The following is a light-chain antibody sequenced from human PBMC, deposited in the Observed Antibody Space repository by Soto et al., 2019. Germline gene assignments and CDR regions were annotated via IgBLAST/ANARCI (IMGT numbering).Light chain of an antibody. CDR1: QSVSSTS. Sequence: DIVLTQSPGTLSLSPGERATLSCRASQSVSSTSLAWYQQKPGQAPRLLIYGTSTRATGIPDRFSGSGSGTNFTLTIGRLEPEDCAVYFCQQYCSSLFTGGPGTKVDIK. CDR3: QQYCSSLFT. V-gene: IGKV3-20*01. CDR2: GTS. J-gene: IGKJ3*01.